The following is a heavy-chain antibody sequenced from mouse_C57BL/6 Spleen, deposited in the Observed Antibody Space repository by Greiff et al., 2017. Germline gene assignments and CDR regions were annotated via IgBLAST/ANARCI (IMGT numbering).Heavy chain of an antibody. J-gene: IGHJ3*01. CDR1: GYAFSSSW. CDR2: IYPGDGDT. V-gene: IGHV1-82*01. Sequence: QVQLQQSGPELVKPGASVKISCKASGYAFSSSWMNWVKQRPGKGLEWIGRIYPGDGDTNYNGKFKGKATLTADKSSSTAYMQLSSLTSEDSAVYFCARGGAYDYDEWFAYWGQGTLVTVSA. D-gene: IGHD2-4*01. CDR3: ARGGAYDYDEWFAY.